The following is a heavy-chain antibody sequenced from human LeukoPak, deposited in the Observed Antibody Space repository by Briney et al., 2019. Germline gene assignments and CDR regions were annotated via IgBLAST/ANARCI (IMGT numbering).Heavy chain of an antibody. Sequence: GGSLRLSCAASGFAFSSYSMNWVRQAPGKGLEWVSSISSSSSYIYYADSVKGRFTISRDNAKNSLYLQMNSLRAEDTAVYYCARDDLGYFDYWGQGTLVTVSS. V-gene: IGHV3-21*01. CDR2: ISSSSSYI. D-gene: IGHD3-16*01. CDR1: GFAFSSYS. CDR3: ARDDLGYFDY. J-gene: IGHJ4*02.